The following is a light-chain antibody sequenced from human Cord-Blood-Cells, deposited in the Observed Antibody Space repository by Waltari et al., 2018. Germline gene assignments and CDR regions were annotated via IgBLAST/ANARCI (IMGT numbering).Light chain of an antibody. CDR1: QSLVHSAGNTY. Sequence: DIVMTQTPLSPPVTLGKPASISCRSSQSLVHSAGNTYLSSLHQRPGPPPRLLINKISNRFSWVPDRFSGSGAGTDFTLRISRCEAEDVGVYYCMQATQFPLTFCGGTKVEIK. CDR3: MQATQFPLT. CDR2: KIS. V-gene: IGKV2-24*01. J-gene: IGKJ4*01.